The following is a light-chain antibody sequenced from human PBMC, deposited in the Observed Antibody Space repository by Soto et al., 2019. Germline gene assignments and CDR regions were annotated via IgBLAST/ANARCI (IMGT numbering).Light chain of an antibody. CDR3: QHYNNWPRT. J-gene: IGKJ1*01. Sequence: EIVMTQSPATLFVSPGERATLSCRASQSVSSNLAWYQQKPGQAPRLLIDGASTRATGIPARFSGSGSGTEFTLTISSLQSEDFAVYYCQHYNNWPRTFGQGTKVDI. V-gene: IGKV3-15*01. CDR1: QSVSSN. CDR2: GAS.